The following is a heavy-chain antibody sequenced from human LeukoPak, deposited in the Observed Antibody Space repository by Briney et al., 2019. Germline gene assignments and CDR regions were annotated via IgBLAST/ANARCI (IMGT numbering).Heavy chain of an antibody. D-gene: IGHD3-9*01. J-gene: IGHJ6*02. V-gene: IGHV1-46*01. CDR1: GYTFTSYY. CDR2: INHSGGST. Sequence: GASVKVSCKASGYTFTSYYMHWVRQAPGQGLEWMGIINHSGGSTSYAQKFQGRVTMTRDTSTSTVYMELSSLRSEDTAVYYCARENATGYPYYYYGMDVWGQGTTVTVSS. CDR3: ARENATGYPYYYYGMDV.